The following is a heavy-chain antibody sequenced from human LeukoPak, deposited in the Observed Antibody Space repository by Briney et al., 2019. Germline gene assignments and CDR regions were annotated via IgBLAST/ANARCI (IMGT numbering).Heavy chain of an antibody. V-gene: IGHV4-59*01. CDR2: IYYSGNT. CDR3: ARGPTRYYFDY. J-gene: IGHJ4*02. Sequence: PSETLSLTCTVSGDSISSYYWSWIRQPPGKGLEWIGYIYYSGNTNYNPSLKSRVTISVDTSKNQFSLKLTSVTAADTAVYYCARGPTRYYFDYWGQGTLVTVSS. CDR1: GDSISSYY.